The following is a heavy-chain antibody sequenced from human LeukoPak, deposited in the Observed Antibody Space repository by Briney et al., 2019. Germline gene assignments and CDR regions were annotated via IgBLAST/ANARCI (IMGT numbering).Heavy chain of an antibody. CDR2: TWYDGSNK. V-gene: IGHV3-33*08. CDR3: ARDQSLLYFDY. CDR1: GFTFSSYE. J-gene: IGHJ4*02. Sequence: GGSLRLSCAASGFTFSSYEMNWVRQAPGKGLEWVALTWYDGSNKSYGDSVKGRFTISRDNSKNTLYLQMSSLRAEDTAVYYCARDQSLLYFDYWGQGTLVTVSS. D-gene: IGHD2-15*01.